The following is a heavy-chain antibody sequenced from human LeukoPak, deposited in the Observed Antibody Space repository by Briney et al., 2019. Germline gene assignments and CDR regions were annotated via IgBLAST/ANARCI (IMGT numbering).Heavy chain of an antibody. J-gene: IGHJ4*02. CDR1: GGSISSFTYY. D-gene: IGHD2-15*01. CDR3: ARAAGSGGSCCYYFDY. Sequence: SETLSLTCTVSGGSISSFTYYWGWIRQPPGQGLEWIGSIYYSGSTYYNPSLKSRVTISVDTSKNQFSLKLSSVTAADTAVYYCARAAGSGGSCCYYFDYWGQGTLVTVSS. CDR2: IYYSGST. V-gene: IGHV4-39*07.